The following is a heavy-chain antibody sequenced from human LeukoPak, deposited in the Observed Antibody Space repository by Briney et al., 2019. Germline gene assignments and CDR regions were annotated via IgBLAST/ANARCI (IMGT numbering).Heavy chain of an antibody. D-gene: IGHD3-9*01. CDR2: ISSSGTTI. J-gene: IGHJ6*03. CDR3: ARDGVLRYFDYYYYYMDV. Sequence: GGSLRLSCAASGFTFSDYYMSWIRQAPGKGLEWVSYISSSGTTIYNADSVKGRFTISRDNAKNSLFLQRNSLRAEDTAVYYCARDGVLRYFDYYYYYMDVWGKGTTVTISS. CDR1: GFTFSDYY. V-gene: IGHV3-11*01.